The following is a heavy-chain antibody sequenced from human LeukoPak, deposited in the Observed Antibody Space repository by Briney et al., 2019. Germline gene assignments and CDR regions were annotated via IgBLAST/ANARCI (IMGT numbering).Heavy chain of an antibody. J-gene: IGHJ4*02. V-gene: IGHV3-48*01. Sequence: GGSLRLSCAASGFTVSSNYMSWVRQAPGKGLEWVSYISTSSSTIYYADSVKGRFTISRDNAKNSLYLQMNSLRAEDTAVYYCARDSPTDYYDSSGFFDYWGQGTLVTVSS. CDR1: GFTVSSNY. D-gene: IGHD3-22*01. CDR2: ISTSSSTI. CDR3: ARDSPTDYYDSSGFFDY.